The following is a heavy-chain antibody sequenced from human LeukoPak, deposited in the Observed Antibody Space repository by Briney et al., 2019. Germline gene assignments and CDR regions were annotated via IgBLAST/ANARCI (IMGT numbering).Heavy chain of an antibody. D-gene: IGHD3-3*01. CDR1: GYTFTSYY. CDR2: INPSGGST. J-gene: IGHJ6*03. CDR3: ARGTRGEVLRFLEWLLPHASYMDV. Sequence: VASVKVSCKASGYTFTSYYMHWVRQAPGQGLEWMGIINPSGGSTSYAQKLQGRVTMTRDMSTSTVYMELSSLRSEDTAVYYCARGTRGEVLRFLEWLLPHASYMDVWGKGTTVTVSS. V-gene: IGHV1-46*01.